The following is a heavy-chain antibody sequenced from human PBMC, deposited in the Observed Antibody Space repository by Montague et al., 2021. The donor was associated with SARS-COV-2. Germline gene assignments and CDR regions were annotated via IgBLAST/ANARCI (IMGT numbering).Heavy chain of an antibody. D-gene: IGHD2-2*01. CDR2: ISGSGDSI. CDR3: VRAAHCSTTSCPHDY. V-gene: IGHV3-21*06. CDR1: GFTFSTYD. Sequence: SLRLSCAASGFTFSTYDMTWVRQAPGKGLEWVSSISGSGDSIYYADSMKGRFTIDRDNAYNSLFLQMDSLRAEDTAVYFCVRAAHCSTTSCPHDYWGQGTLVRVSS. J-gene: IGHJ4*02.